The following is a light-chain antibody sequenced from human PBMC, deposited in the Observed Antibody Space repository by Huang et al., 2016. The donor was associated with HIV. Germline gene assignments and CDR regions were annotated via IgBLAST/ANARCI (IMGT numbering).Light chain of an antibody. V-gene: IGKV3-15*01. J-gene: IGKJ3*01. CDR3: QQYNNWPET. CDR1: QSVSSN. CDR2: GAS. Sequence: EIVLTQSPATLSVSPGERPTLSCRASQSVSSNLAWYQQKPGQAPRLLIYGASTRATGVPARFSGSGSGTDFTLTISSLQSEDVAVYYCQQYNNWPETFGPGTKVDIK.